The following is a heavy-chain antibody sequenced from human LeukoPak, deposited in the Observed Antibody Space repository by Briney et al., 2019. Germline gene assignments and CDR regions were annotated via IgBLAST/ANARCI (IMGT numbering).Heavy chain of an antibody. CDR1: GYTFTSYD. V-gene: IGHV1-8*01. CDR2: MNPNSGNT. Sequence: ASVKVSCKASGYTFTSYDINWVRQATGQGLEWMGWMNPNSGNTGYAQKFQGWVTMTRDTSISTAYMELSRLRSDDTAVYYCARASIAGGNDAFDIWGQGTMVTVSS. CDR3: ARASIAGGNDAFDI. D-gene: IGHD6-13*01. J-gene: IGHJ3*02.